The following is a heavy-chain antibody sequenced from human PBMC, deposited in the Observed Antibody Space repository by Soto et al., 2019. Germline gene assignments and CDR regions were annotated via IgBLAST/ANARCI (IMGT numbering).Heavy chain of an antibody. J-gene: IGHJ6*02. D-gene: IGHD2-2*01. CDR1: GGSISSYY. CDR2: IYYSGST. Sequence: SETLCLTCTVAGGSISSYYWSWIRQPPGKGLEWIGYIYYSGSTNYNPSLKSRVTISVDTSKNQFSLKLSSVTAADTAVYYCARDELVVVPAASQHYYYGMDVWGQGTTVTVSS. V-gene: IGHV4-59*01. CDR3: ARDELVVVPAASQHYYYGMDV.